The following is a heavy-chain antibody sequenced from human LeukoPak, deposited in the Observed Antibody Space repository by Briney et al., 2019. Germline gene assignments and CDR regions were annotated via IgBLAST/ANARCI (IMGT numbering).Heavy chain of an antibody. D-gene: IGHD3-10*01. CDR1: GGSISSGSYY. CDR2: IYTSGST. Sequence: SETLSLTCTVSGGSISSGSYYWSWIRQPAGKGLEWIGRIYTSGSTYYNPSLKSRVTISVDTSKNQFSLKLSSVTAADTAVYYCARLGRVPGWFDPWGQGTLVTVSS. J-gene: IGHJ5*02. CDR3: ARLGRVPGWFDP. V-gene: IGHV4-61*02.